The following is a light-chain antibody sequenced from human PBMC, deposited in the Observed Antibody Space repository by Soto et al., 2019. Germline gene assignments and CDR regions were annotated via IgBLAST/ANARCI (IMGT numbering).Light chain of an antibody. CDR1: QNIRNL. CDR2: DAS. V-gene: IGKV1-5*01. Sequence: DIQLTQSPSTLSAAVGDSVTITCRASQNIRNLLAWYQQKPGKAPKPLIYDASTLKTGVPSRFSGSGSGSEFNFTFNGLQPDDFATYFCQQYNTYATFGQGTRLDIK. CDR3: QQYNTYAT. J-gene: IGKJ5*01.